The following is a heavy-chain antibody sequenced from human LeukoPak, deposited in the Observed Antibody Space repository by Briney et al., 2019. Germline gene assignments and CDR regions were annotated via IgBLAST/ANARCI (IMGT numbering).Heavy chain of an antibody. CDR1: GYTFTSYD. D-gene: IGHD2-2*01. Sequence: ASVKVSCKASGYTFTSYDINWVRQATGQGLEWMGWMNPNSGNTGYAQKFQGRVTMTRNTSISTVYMELSSLRSEDTAVYYCARGCSSTSCHSRDFDYWGQGTLVTVSS. CDR2: MNPNSGNT. CDR3: ARGCSSTSCHSRDFDY. J-gene: IGHJ4*02. V-gene: IGHV1-8*01.